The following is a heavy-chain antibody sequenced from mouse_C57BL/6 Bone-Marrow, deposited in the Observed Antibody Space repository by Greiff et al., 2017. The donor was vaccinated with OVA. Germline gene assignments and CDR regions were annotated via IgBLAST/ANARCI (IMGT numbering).Heavy chain of an antibody. D-gene: IGHD1-1*01. V-gene: IGHV1-69*01. CDR1: GYTFTSYW. Sequence: VQLQQPGAELVMPGASVKLSCKASGYTFTSYWMHWVKQRPGQGLEWIGEIDPSDSYTNYNQKFKGKSTLTVDKSSSTAYMQLSSLTSEDSAVYYGEREGYYYGSSFAYWGQGTLVTVSA. CDR3: EREGYYYGSSFAY. J-gene: IGHJ3*01. CDR2: IDPSDSYT.